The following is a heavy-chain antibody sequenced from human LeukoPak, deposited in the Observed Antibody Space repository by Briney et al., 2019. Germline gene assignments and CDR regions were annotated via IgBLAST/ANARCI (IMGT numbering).Heavy chain of an antibody. V-gene: IGHV4-59*01. CDR3: ASLEVGATTKVFDY. CDR1: GGSISSYY. CDR2: IYYSGST. J-gene: IGHJ4*02. Sequence: SETLSLTCTVSGGSISSYYWSWIRQPPGKGLEWIGYIYYSGSTNYNPSLKSRVTISVDTSKNQFSLKLSSVTAADTAVYYCASLEVGATTKVFDYWGQGTLVTVSS. D-gene: IGHD1-26*01.